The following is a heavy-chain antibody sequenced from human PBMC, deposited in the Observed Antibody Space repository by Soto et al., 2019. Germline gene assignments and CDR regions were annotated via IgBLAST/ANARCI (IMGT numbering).Heavy chain of an antibody. CDR1: GGSISSSSYY. V-gene: IGHV4-39*01. Sequence: QLQLQESGPGLVKPSETLSLTCTVSGGSISSSSYYWGWIRQPPGKGLEWIGSIYYSGYTYYNPXLKSRVTISVHXSXNXXSLKLSSVAAADTAVYYCARHNGPLYVGYYYDMDVWGQGTTVTVSS. D-gene: IGHD3-16*01. CDR3: ARHNGPLYVGYYYDMDV. CDR2: IYYSGYT. J-gene: IGHJ6*02.